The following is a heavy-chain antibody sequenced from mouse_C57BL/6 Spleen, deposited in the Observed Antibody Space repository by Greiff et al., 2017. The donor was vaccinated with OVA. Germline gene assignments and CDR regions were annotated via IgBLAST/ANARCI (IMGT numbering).Heavy chain of an antibody. CDR3: TRSGTMVTTWYYFDY. CDR2: IDPETGGT. J-gene: IGHJ2*01. V-gene: IGHV1-15*01. D-gene: IGHD2-2*01. Sequence: VQLQQSGAELVRPGASVTLSCKASGYTFTDYEMHWVKQTPVHGLEWIGAIDPETGGTAYNQKFKGKAILTADKSSSTAYMELRSLTSEDSAIYYCTRSGTMVTTWYYFDYWGQGTTLTVSS. CDR1: GYTFTDYE.